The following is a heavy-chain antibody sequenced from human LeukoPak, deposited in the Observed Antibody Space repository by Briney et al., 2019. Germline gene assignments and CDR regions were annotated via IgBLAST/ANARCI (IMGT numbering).Heavy chain of an antibody. CDR3: ARGDYGDYWNYYYMDV. CDR2: IRSPSSTI. J-gene: IGHJ6*03. D-gene: IGHD4-17*01. CDR1: GFTFSSYS. Sequence: GGSLRLSCAASGFTFSSYSMNWVRQAPGKGLEWVSYIRSPSSTIYYADSVKGRFTISRDTAKNSLYLQMNSLRAEDTAVYSCARGDYGDYWNYYYMDVWGKGTTVTVSS. V-gene: IGHV3-48*01.